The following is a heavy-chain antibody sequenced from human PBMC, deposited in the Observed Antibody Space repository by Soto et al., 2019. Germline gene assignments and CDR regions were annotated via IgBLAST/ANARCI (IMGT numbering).Heavy chain of an antibody. J-gene: IGHJ6*02. CDR2: IYSGGST. V-gene: IGHV3-53*02. CDR1: GFTVSSNY. CDR3: ARDHPVTRHGMDV. Sequence: EVQLVETGGGLIQPGGSLRLSCAASGFTVSSNYMSWVRQAPGKGLEWVSVIYSGGSTYYADSVRGRFTISRDNSKNTLYLQMKSLRAEDTTVYYCARDHPVTRHGMDVWVQGIKVIVSS.